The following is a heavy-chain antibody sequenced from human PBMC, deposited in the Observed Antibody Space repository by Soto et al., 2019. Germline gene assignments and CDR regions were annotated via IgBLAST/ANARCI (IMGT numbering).Heavy chain of an antibody. Sequence: EVQLLESGGDLVQPGRSLRLSCAASGFTFSGYAMRWVRQAPGKGLEWVSVIHGGGNSAYDADSVKGRINISRDNYKKTLYMQMSSLRGEDTAVYYCAKNRGLVTTSWHVDYWGQGTLVTVSS. D-gene: IGHD4-17*01. CDR3: AKNRGLVTTSWHVDY. J-gene: IGHJ4*02. V-gene: IGHV3-23*01. CDR1: GFTFSGYA. CDR2: IHGGGNSA.